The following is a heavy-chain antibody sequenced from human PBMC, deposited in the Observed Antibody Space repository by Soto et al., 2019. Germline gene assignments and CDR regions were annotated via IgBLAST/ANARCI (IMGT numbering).Heavy chain of an antibody. CDR1: GGAVSTSGMR. V-gene: IGHV2-70*04. D-gene: IGHD3-10*01. Sequence: VSGPTXVNPTQTLTLTVTFSGGAVSTSGMRVSWILQPPGRALEWLARIDWDDDKFYSTSLKTRLTISKDTSKNQVVLTMTNMDPVHTATYYCARSTLWFGELSDFEYWGQGTLVTVYS. J-gene: IGHJ4*02. CDR2: IDWDDDK. CDR3: ARSTLWFGELSDFEY.